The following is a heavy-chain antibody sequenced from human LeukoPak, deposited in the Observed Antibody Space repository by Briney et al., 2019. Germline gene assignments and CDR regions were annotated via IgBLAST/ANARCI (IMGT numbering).Heavy chain of an antibody. CDR2: ISTTGTTT. CDR1: GFTFSNYS. Sequence: GGSLRLSCAASGFTFSNYSMNWVRQAPGKGLEWVSHISTTGTTTSYADSVKGRFTISRYNDKNSLYLQMNSLRAEDTAVYYCARDSFTGYYFDYWGQGTLVTVSS. V-gene: IGHV3-48*04. J-gene: IGHJ4*02. D-gene: IGHD3-10*01. CDR3: ARDSFTGYYFDY.